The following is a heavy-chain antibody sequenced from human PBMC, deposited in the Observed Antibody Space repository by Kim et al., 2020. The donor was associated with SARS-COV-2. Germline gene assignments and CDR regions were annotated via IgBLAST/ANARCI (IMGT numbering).Heavy chain of an antibody. CDR2: ISSSSSYI. D-gene: IGHD6-13*01. J-gene: IGHJ6*02. Sequence: GGSLRLSCAASGFTFSSYSMNWVRQAPGKGLEWVSSISSSSSYIYYADSVKGRFTISRDNAKNSLYLQMNSLRAEDTAVYYCATEYSSSWSLYYYYGMDVWGQGTTVTVSS. CDR1: GFTFSSYS. V-gene: IGHV3-21*01. CDR3: ATEYSSSWSLYYYYGMDV.